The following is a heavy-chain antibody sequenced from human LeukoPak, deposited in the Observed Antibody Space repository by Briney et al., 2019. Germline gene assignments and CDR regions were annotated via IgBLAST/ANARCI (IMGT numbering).Heavy chain of an antibody. Sequence: GGSLRLSCAASGFTFSDYAMHWVRQAPGKGLEWVALIAYDSSNKYYADSVKGRFTISRDNSKNTLYLQMNSLRAEDTAVYYCAPKTGGDWGQGTLVTVSS. V-gene: IGHV3-30*04. CDR3: APKTGGD. CDR1: GFTFSDYA. CDR2: IAYDSSNK. J-gene: IGHJ4*02.